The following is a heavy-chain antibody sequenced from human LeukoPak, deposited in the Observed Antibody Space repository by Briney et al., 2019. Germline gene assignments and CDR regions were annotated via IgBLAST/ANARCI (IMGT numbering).Heavy chain of an antibody. J-gene: IGHJ4*02. CDR2: ISGSGTTT. Sequence: KPGGSLRLSCVASGFTFSNYKMNWVRQAPGKGLEWVSWISGSGTTTHYADSVKGRFTISRDNAKNSVYLQMNSLRAEDTAVYYCARYAETGLDYWGQGTLVTVSS. D-gene: IGHD1-14*01. CDR1: GFTFSNYK. CDR3: ARYAETGLDY. V-gene: IGHV3-48*03.